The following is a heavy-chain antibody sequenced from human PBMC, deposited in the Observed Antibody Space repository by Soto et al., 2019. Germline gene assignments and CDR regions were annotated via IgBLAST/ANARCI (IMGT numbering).Heavy chain of an antibody. V-gene: IGHV1-69*01. CDR1: GDTFSSYG. D-gene: IGHD2-2*01. Sequence: QVQLVQSGAEVKKPGSSVKVSCKASGDTFSSYGTNWVRQAPGQGLEWMGGIKPIFGSANYAQKFQGRVTITADESMSTAYLELTSLRSEDTAVYYCARAGGHCSSTSCVEYWGQGTLITVSS. CDR2: IKPIFGSA. CDR3: ARAGGHCSSTSCVEY. J-gene: IGHJ4*02.